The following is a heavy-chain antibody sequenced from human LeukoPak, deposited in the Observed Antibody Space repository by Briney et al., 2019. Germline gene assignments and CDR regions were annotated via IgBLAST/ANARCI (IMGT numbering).Heavy chain of an antibody. CDR2: ISYDGGSQ. D-gene: IGHD3-9*01. Sequence: GGSLRLSCAASGFTFGSYGMTWVRQAPGKGLEWVALISYDGGSQYYPDSVKGRFTISRDNSKNTLSLQMNSLRPDDTAVYYCAKDGPRRIDILTSDRSDSWGQGTLVTVFS. CDR1: GFTFGSYG. CDR3: AKDGPRRIDILTSDRSDS. J-gene: IGHJ4*02. V-gene: IGHV3-30*18.